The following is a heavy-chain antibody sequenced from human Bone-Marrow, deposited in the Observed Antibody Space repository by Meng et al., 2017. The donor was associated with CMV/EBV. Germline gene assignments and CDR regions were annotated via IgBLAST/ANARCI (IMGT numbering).Heavy chain of an antibody. Sequence: ASVKVSCKASGYTFTGYYMHWVRQAPGQGLEWMGWINPNSGGTNYAQKFQGRATMTRDTSISTAYMELSRLRFDDTAVYYCARGGDYSNSVDYWGRGTLVTVSS. CDR3: ARGGDYSNSVDY. D-gene: IGHD4-11*01. CDR1: GYTFTGYY. J-gene: IGHJ4*02. CDR2: INPNSGGT. V-gene: IGHV1-2*02.